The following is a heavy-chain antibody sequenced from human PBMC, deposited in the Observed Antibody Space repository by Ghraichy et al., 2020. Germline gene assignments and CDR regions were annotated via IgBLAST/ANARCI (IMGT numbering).Heavy chain of an antibody. CDR2: INPSGGST. V-gene: IGHV1-46*01. CDR1: GYTFTSYY. CDR3: ARALRWGPEPDDAFDI. D-gene: IGHD7-27*01. Sequence: ASVKVSCKASGYTFTSYYMHWVRQAPGQGLEWMGIINPSGGSTSYAQKFQGRVTMTRDTSTSTVYMELSSLRSEDTAVYYCARALRWGPEPDDAFDIWGQGTMVTVSS. J-gene: IGHJ3*02.